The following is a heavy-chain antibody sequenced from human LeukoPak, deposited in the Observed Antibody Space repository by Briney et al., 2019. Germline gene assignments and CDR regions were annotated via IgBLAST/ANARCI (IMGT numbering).Heavy chain of an antibody. CDR1: GGTFSSYA. J-gene: IGHJ6*02. V-gene: IGHV1-69*04. D-gene: IGHD4-17*01. CDR3: ARVGTTVTTTDV. CDR2: IIPILGMA. Sequence: SVKVSCKASGGTFSSYAISWVRQAPAQGLEWMGRIIPILGMANYAQKFQGRVTITADKSTSTPYMELSSLRSEDTAVYYCARVGTTVTTTDVWGQGTTVTVSS.